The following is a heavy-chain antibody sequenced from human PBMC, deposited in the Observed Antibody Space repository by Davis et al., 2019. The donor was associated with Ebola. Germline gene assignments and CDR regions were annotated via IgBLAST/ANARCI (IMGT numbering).Heavy chain of an antibody. J-gene: IGHJ3*01. Sequence: AASVKVSCNASGVTFSGYEVSWVRQAPGQGLEWMGGVVPIFGTANYAPKFEGRVSMTADVSTNTAYMELYSLTSEDTAVYFCARDAIRMGLGFDVWGQGTMVTVSS. D-gene: IGHD1-26*01. CDR2: VVPIFGTA. V-gene: IGHV1-69*13. CDR1: GVTFSGYE. CDR3: ARDAIRMGLGFDV.